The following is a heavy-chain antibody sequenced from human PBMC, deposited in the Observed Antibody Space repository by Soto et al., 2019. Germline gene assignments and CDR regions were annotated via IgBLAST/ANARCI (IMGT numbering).Heavy chain of an antibody. J-gene: IGHJ4*02. V-gene: IGHV1-2*02. Sequence: ASVKVSCNASGYTFTGSYIHWVRHAPGQGLDWKGWINPIRRSTNYAQNLKGRVTVTRDTSISSAYMELSRLRSDGTAVYYCARESSAVTEYYFDNWGQGTLVTVYS. CDR2: INPIRRST. D-gene: IGHD4-17*01. CDR3: ARESSAVTEYYFDN. CDR1: GYTFTGSY.